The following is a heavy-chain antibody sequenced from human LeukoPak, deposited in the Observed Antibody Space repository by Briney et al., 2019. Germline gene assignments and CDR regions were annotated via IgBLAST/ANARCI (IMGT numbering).Heavy chain of an antibody. CDR3: ARLPLIVTTRGGFDP. CDR1: GGSISGYY. V-gene: IGHV4-59*08. CDR2: VYDTGAT. J-gene: IGHJ5*02. Sequence: SEALSLTCTVSGGSISGYYWSWIRQPPGKRLEWIGYVYDTGATNYNPSLKSRFTISIDTSKNQFSLYLSSVTAADTAVYYCARLPLIVTTRGGFDPWGQGTLVTVSS. D-gene: IGHD2/OR15-2a*01.